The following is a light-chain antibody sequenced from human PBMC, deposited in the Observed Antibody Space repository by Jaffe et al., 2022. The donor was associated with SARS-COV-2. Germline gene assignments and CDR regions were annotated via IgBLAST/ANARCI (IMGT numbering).Light chain of an antibody. Sequence: EIVLTQSPGTLSLSPGERATLSCRASQSVSSSYLAWYQQKPGQAPRLLIYGASSRATGIPDRFSGSGSGTDFTLTISRLEPEDFAVYYCQQYGSSTGLWTFGQGTKVEIK. V-gene: IGKV3-20*01. J-gene: IGKJ1*01. CDR2: GAS. CDR3: QQYGSSTGLWT. CDR1: QSVSSSY.